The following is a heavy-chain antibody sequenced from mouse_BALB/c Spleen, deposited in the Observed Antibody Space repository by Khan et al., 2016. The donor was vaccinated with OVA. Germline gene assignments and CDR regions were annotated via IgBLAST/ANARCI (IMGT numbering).Heavy chain of an antibody. Sequence: EVMLVESGGGLVKPGGSLKLSCAASGFTFSSYAMSWVRQTPETRLEWVASISSGGFTYYPDSVKGRFTISRDNARSNLYLQMSRLRTADSASYYCADGLFLYYIDYWGQGTTLTVSS. CDR3: ADGLFLYYIDY. CDR2: ISSGGFT. J-gene: IGHJ2*01. CDR1: GFTFSSYA. V-gene: IGHV5-6-5*01. D-gene: IGHD6-1*01.